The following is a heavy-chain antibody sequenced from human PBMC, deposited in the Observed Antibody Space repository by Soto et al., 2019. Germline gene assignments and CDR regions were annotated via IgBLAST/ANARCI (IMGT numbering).Heavy chain of an antibody. J-gene: IGHJ4*02. Sequence: GESLKISCKGLGYNFPDYWIAWVRQMPGKGLEYMGIIYPGDSDTRYSPSFQGQVTISADKSISTAYLQWSSLKASDTAMYYCARRGRMVRGVIDYWGQGTLVTVSS. D-gene: IGHD3-10*01. V-gene: IGHV5-51*01. CDR2: IYPGDSDT. CDR3: ARRGRMVRGVIDY. CDR1: GYNFPDYW.